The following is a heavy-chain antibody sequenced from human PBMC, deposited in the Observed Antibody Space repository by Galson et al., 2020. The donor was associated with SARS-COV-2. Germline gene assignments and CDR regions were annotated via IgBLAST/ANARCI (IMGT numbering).Heavy chain of an antibody. V-gene: IGHV3-30*02. CDR1: GFTFSSYG. J-gene: IGHJ6*03. CDR2: IRYDGSNK. D-gene: IGHD6-19*01. Sequence: GESLKISCAASGFTFSSYGMHWVRQAPGKGLEWVAFIRYDGSNKYYADSVKGRFTISRDNSKNTLYLQMNSLRAEDTAVYYCAKEGSIAVAGTNYYYYYYMDVWGKGTTVTVSS. CDR3: AKEGSIAVAGTNYYYYYYMDV.